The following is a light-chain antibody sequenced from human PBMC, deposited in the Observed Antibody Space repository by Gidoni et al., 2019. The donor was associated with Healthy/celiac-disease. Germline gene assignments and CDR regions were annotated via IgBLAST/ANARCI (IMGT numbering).Light chain of an antibody. CDR1: QSVSSN. J-gene: IGKJ4*01. Sequence: ELVMTQSPATLSVSPGERATLPCSASQSVSSNLAWYQQKPGQAPRLLIYGASTRATGIPARCSGSGAGTEFTLTISSLQSEDVAVDYCQQYNNCPPLTFGGGTKVEIK. V-gene: IGKV3-15*01. CDR2: GAS. CDR3: QQYNNCPPLT.